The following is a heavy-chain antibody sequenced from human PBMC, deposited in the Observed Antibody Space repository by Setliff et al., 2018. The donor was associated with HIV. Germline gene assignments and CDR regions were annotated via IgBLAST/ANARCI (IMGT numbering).Heavy chain of an antibody. D-gene: IGHD5-18*01. J-gene: IGHJ4*02. CDR3: ARRDGYSYGFYFDY. V-gene: IGHV4-39*01. CDR2: ISSSGNT. Sequence: PSETLSLTCTVSGGSISSTSYYWGWIRQPPGTGLEWIGSISSSGNTDYNPSLKSRVTTSVDTPKNQFSLKLYSVTAADTAVYYCARRDGYSYGFYFDYWGQGTLVTVSS. CDR1: GGSISSTSYY.